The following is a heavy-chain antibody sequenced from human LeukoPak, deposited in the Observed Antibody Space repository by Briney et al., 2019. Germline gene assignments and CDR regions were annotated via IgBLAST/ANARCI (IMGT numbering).Heavy chain of an antibody. Sequence: GGSLRLSCAASGFTFSSYSMNWVRQAPGKGLEWVSSISSSSSYIYYADSVKGRFTISRDNAKNSLYLQMNSLRAEDTAVYYCAREDIVVVVAAPYYYYGMDVWGQGTTVTVSS. CDR1: GFTFSSYS. J-gene: IGHJ6*02. D-gene: IGHD2-15*01. CDR3: AREDIVVVVAAPYYYYGMDV. V-gene: IGHV3-21*01. CDR2: ISSSSSYI.